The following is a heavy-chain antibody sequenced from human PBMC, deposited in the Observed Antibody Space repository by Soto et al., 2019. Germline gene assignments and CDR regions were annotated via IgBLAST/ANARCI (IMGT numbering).Heavy chain of an antibody. D-gene: IGHD6-6*01. CDR1: GFTFSTYG. CDR2: IWYDGSNK. V-gene: IGHV3-33*01. CDR3: AXEKDIAARPLDY. Sequence: AGGSLRLSCAASGFTFSTYGMHWVRQAPGKGLEWVAVIWYDGSNKYYADSVKGRFTISRDNSQNTLYLQMNSLRADDTAVYYCAXEKDIAARPLDYWGQGTLVTVSS. J-gene: IGHJ4*02.